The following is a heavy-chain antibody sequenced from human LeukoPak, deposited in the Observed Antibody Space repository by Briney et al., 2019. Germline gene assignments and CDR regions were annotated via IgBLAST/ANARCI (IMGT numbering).Heavy chain of an antibody. CDR1: GASIARNQYY. CDR2: LYYDGTT. J-gene: IGHJ4*02. Sequence: SETLSLTCTVSGASIARNQYYWGWIRQSPGKGLEWIGSLYYDGTTFYNPSFKSRVTISVDTSKDHFFLNLTSVTAADTAHYYCARLEWLLWVFDYWGQGTLVTVSS. V-gene: IGHV4-39*02. CDR3: ARLEWLLWVFDY. D-gene: IGHD3-3*01.